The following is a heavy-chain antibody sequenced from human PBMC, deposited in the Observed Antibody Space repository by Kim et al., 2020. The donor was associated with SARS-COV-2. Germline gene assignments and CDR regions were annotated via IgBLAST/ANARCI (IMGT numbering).Heavy chain of an antibody. D-gene: IGHD5-12*01. CDR3: ARDPGASGYDLAYYYGMDV. Sequence: SVKVSCKASGGTFSSYAISWVRQAPGQGLEWMGGIIPIFGTANYAQKFQGRVTITADESTSTAYMELSSLRSEDTAVYYCARDPGASGYDLAYYYGMDVWGQGTTVTVSS. J-gene: IGHJ6*02. CDR1: GGTFSSYA. V-gene: IGHV1-69*13. CDR2: IIPIFGTA.